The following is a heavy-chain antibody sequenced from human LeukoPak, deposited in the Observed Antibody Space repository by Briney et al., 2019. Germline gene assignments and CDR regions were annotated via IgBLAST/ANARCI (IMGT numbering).Heavy chain of an antibody. CDR2: IKRIVSEK. J-gene: IGHJ4*02. CDR3: ARDVYYYDSSGHDF. CDR1: GFTFSNYW. D-gene: IGHD3-22*01. V-gene: IGHV3-7*01. Sequence: PGGSLRLSCAASGFTFSNYWMNWVRQAPGKGLEWVGNIKRIVSEKYYVDSVRGRFTISRDKVKNSLYLQLSSLKAEDTGIYYCARDVYYYDSSGHDFWGQGTLVTVSS.